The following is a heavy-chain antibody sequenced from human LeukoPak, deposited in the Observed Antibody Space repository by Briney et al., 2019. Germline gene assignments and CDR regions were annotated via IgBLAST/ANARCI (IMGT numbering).Heavy chain of an antibody. Sequence: TSETLSLTCTVSGVSISSSNSYWGWIRQPPGKGLEWIGSIYYSGNTYYNASLKSRVTISVDTSKNQFSLKLSSVAAADTAVYYCARDTPGYFDYWGQGTLVTVSS. CDR1: GVSISSSNSY. CDR3: ARDTPGYFDY. CDR2: IYYSGNT. V-gene: IGHV4-39*07. J-gene: IGHJ4*02.